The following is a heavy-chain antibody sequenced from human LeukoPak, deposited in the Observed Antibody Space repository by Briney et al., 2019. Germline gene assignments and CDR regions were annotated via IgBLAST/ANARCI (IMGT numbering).Heavy chain of an antibody. CDR2: IYYISST. CDR3: ARTQSQSGSYRYYFGY. D-gene: IGHD1-26*01. CDR1: GASVGSAGYS. V-gene: IGHV4-61*08. Sequence: SETLSLTCTVSGASVGSAGYSWSWIRQPPGGGLEWIGYIYYISSTNYNPSLRSRVTMPVDPSKNQFSLKLNSVTAADTAVYYCARTQSQSGSYRYYFGYWGQGTLVTVSS. J-gene: IGHJ4*02.